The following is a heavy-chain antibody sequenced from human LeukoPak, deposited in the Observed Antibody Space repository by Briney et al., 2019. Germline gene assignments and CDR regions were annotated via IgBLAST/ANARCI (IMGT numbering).Heavy chain of an antibody. CDR1: EFTFSDYY. V-gene: IGHV3-30*02. Sequence: PGGSLRLSCTASEFTFSDYYMGWIPHAPGKGLEWLTLITADGNNDDRADSVKGRVTISRDNSKNTLYLQMTSLTTEDTAIYYCATGALPLGFLELIRPGTYFSTYMGVWGKGTMVVVSS. J-gene: IGHJ6*03. D-gene: IGHD3-3*02. CDR2: ITADGNND. CDR3: ATGALPLGFLELIRPGTYFSTYMGV.